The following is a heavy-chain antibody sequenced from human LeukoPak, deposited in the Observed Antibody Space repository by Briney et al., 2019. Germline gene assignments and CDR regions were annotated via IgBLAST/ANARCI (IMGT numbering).Heavy chain of an antibody. CDR2: IIPIFGTA. V-gene: IGHV1-69*01. CDR3: ARSPPDIVVVPAAMRGAFDI. D-gene: IGHD2-2*01. Sequence: SVKVSCKPSRCTFSSYAISWVRQAPGQGLKWMGGIIPIFGTANYAQKFQGRVTITADESTSTAYMELSSLRSEDTAVYYCARSPPDIVVVPAAMRGAFDIWGQGTMVTVSA. J-gene: IGHJ3*02. CDR1: RCTFSSYA.